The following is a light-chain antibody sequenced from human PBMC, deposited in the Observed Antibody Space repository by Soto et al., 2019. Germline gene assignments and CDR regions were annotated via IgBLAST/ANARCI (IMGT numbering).Light chain of an antibody. Sequence: QSVLTQPASVSGSPGQSITISCTGTSSDVGSYDLVSWYQQYPGKAPKLMIYEGSKRPSGVTPRFSGSRSGNTASLTISRLLAEDEADYYCCSYTVSGTLLFGGGTKLTV. CDR1: SSDVGSYDL. V-gene: IGLV2-23*01. J-gene: IGLJ2*01. CDR2: EGS. CDR3: CSYTVSGTLL.